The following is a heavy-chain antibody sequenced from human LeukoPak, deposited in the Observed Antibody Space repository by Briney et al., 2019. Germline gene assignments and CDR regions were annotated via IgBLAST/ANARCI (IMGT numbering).Heavy chain of an antibody. CDR1: GFTFSSYW. Sequence: GGSLRLSCAASGFTFSSYWMHWVRQAPGKGLVWVSRINSDGSSTSYADSVKGRFTIPRDNAKNTLYLQMNSLRAEDTAVYYCARGYYDSSGYSPDYWGQGTLVTVSS. CDR2: INSDGSST. CDR3: ARGYYDSSGYSPDY. J-gene: IGHJ4*02. D-gene: IGHD3-22*01. V-gene: IGHV3-74*01.